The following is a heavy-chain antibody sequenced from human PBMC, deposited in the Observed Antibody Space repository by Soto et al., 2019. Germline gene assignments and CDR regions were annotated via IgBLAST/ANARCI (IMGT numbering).Heavy chain of an antibody. Sequence: QVQLQESGPGLVKPSQTLSLTCTVSGGSISSEGYYWTWIRQHPGKGLEWIGYIYSSGNTYSNPSLMSRVSISMDTSRNEFSPKLTSLTAADTAIYFCARGRVAGLVRDSWGQGTLVTVSS. CDR1: GGSISSEGYY. J-gene: IGHJ5*01. CDR2: IYSSGNT. CDR3: ARGRVAGLVRDS. D-gene: IGHD3-16*02. V-gene: IGHV4-31*03.